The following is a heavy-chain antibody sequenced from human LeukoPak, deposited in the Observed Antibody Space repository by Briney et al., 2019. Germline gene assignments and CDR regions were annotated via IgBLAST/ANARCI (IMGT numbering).Heavy chain of an antibody. CDR3: ARPENYYDSSGYRHNWFDP. D-gene: IGHD3-22*01. V-gene: IGHV4-38-2*01. J-gene: IGHJ5*02. CDR1: GYSISSGYY. Sequence: SETLSLTCAVSGYSISSGYYWGWIRPPPGKGLEWIGSIYHSGSTYYNPSLKSRVTISVDTSKNQFSLKLSSVTAADTAVYYCARPENYYDSSGYRHNWFDPWGQGTLVTVSS. CDR2: IYHSGST.